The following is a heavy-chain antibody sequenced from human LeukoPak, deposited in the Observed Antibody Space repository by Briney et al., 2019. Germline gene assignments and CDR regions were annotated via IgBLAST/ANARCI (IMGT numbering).Heavy chain of an antibody. J-gene: IGHJ5*02. V-gene: IGHV4-30-2*01. D-gene: IGHD3-10*01. CDR3: ARELSVANAPGSWFDP. CDR1: GGSISSGAYS. Sequence: SSETLSLTCAVSGGSISSGAYSWSWIRQPPGKGLEWIGYIFHSGSTYYTPSLKSRVTISVDTSKNQFSLKLTSMTLADTAVYYCARELSVANAPGSWFDPWGQAIPVTVSS. CDR2: IFHSGST.